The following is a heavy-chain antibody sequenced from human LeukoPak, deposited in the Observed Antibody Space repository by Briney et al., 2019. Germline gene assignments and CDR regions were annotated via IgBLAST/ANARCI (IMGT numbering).Heavy chain of an antibody. D-gene: IGHD1-14*01. CDR1: GFTFSRYA. Sequence: PGGSLRLSCSASGFTFSRYAMHWVRQAPGKGLEYVSAISSNGGSTYYADSVKGRFTISRDNSKNTLYLQMNSLRAEDTAVYYCASRRPYYFDYWGQGTLVTVSS. CDR2: ISSNGGST. V-gene: IGHV3-64*04. CDR3: ASRRPYYFDY. J-gene: IGHJ4*02.